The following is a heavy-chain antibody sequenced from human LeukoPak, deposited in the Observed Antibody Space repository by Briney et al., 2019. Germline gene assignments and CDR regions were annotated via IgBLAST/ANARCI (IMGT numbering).Heavy chain of an antibody. V-gene: IGHV1-69*13. Sequence: ASVKVSCKASGGTFSSYAISWVRQAPGQGLEWMGGIIPIFGTANYAQKFQGRVTITADESTSTAYMELSSLRSEDTAVYYCAGKDVATTPQEDYWGQGTLVTVSS. CDR1: GGTFSSYA. D-gene: IGHD5-12*01. J-gene: IGHJ4*02. CDR3: AGKDVATTPQEDY. CDR2: IIPIFGTA.